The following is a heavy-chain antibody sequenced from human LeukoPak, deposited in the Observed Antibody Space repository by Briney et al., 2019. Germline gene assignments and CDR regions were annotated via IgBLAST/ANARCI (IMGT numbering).Heavy chain of an antibody. CDR3: ARVGAGFEY. Sequence: SETLSLTCTVSGGSISSGSYYWSWIRQPAGKGLEWIGRIYTSGSTNYNPSLKSRVTISVDTSKNQFSLKLSSVTAADTAVYYCARVGAGFEYWGQGTLVTVSS. CDR1: GGSISSGSYY. CDR2: IYTSGST. J-gene: IGHJ4*02. V-gene: IGHV4-61*02. D-gene: IGHD4/OR15-4a*01.